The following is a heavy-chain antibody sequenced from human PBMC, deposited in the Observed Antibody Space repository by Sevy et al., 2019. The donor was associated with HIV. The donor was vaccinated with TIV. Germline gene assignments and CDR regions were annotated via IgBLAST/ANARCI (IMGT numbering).Heavy chain of an antibody. Sequence: GGSLRLSCAASGFTFSSYWMSWVRQAPGKGLEWVANIKQDGSEKYYADAVKGRFTISRDNAKNALYLQMNSLRAEDTAVYYCARDSRGAFSIWGQGTMVTVSS. CDR1: GFTFSSYW. CDR2: IKQDGSEK. V-gene: IGHV3-7*01. J-gene: IGHJ3*02. CDR3: ARDSRGAFSI.